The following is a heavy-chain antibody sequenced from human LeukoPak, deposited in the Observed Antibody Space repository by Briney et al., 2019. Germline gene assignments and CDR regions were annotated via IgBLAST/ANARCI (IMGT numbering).Heavy chain of an antibody. D-gene: IGHD3-10*01. J-gene: IGHJ3*02. V-gene: IGHV3-23*01. CDR3: AKDYYYGSGRGPAAFDI. CDR2: ISGSGGST. Sequence: GGSLRLSCAASGFTFSNAWMSWVRQAPGKGLDWVSAISGSGGSTHYADSVKGRFTISRDNSKNTLYLQMNSLRAEDTAVYYCAKDYYYGSGRGPAAFDIWGQGTMVTVSS. CDR1: GFTFSNAW.